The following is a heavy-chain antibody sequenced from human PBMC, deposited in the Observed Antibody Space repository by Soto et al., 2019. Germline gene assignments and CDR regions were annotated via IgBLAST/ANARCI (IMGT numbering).Heavy chain of an antibody. CDR3: ARIQLDTIMALDY. J-gene: IGHJ4*02. D-gene: IGHD5-18*01. V-gene: IGHV3-33*01. Sequence: QVQLVESGGGVLQPGKSLRLSCVASGFSFNTYGFHWVRQAPGKGLEWVSVIWSDGNNRYYADSVKGRFPISRDSSKNTLYLQMNSLRVEDTAVYYCARIQLDTIMALDYWGQGTLVTVSS. CDR1: GFSFNTYG. CDR2: IWSDGNNR.